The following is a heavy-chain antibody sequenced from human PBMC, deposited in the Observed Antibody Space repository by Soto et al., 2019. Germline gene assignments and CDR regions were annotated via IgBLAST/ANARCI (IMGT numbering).Heavy chain of an antibody. Sequence: ASVKVSCKASGYTLTSYGISWVRQAPGQGLEWMGWISAYNGNTNYAQKLQGRVTMTTDTSTSTAYMELRSLRSDDTAVYYCARLFGHYDFWSGYPHVDYWGQGTLVTVSS. J-gene: IGHJ4*02. V-gene: IGHV1-18*01. CDR2: ISAYNGNT. CDR1: GYTLTSYG. CDR3: ARLFGHYDFWSGYPHVDY. D-gene: IGHD3-3*01.